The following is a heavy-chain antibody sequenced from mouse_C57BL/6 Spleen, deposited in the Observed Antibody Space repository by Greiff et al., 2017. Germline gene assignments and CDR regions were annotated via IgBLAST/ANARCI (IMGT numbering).Heavy chain of an antibody. Sequence: VKVVESGAELMTPGASVKLSCKATGYTFTGYWLEWVPQRPGPGLEWIGEILPGSCSPNYNEKLKGKATFTADTSSNTAYMKLSSMTAEDSAIYYCARRSYYYRSNHIDYWGQGTTLTVSS. CDR3: ARRSYYYRSNHIDY. V-gene: IGHV1-9*01. CDR2: ILPGSCSP. J-gene: IGHJ2*01. CDR1: GYTFTGYW. D-gene: IGHD1-1*01.